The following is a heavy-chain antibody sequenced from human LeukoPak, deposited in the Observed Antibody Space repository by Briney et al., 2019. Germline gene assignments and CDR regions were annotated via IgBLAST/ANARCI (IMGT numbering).Heavy chain of an antibody. V-gene: IGHV4-34*01. CDR2: INHSGST. J-gene: IGHJ6*02. CDR1: GGSFSGYY. CDR3: ARPMTYYYYGMDV. Sequence: PSETLSLTCAVYGGSFSGYYWSWIRQPPGKGLEWIGEINHSGSTNYNPSLKSRVTISVDTSKNQFFLKLSSVTAADTAVYYCARPMTYYYYGMDVWGQGTTVTVSS. D-gene: IGHD2-21*02.